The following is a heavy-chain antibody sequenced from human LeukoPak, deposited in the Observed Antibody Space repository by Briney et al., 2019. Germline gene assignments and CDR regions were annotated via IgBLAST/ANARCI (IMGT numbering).Heavy chain of an antibody. J-gene: IGHJ4*02. D-gene: IGHD1-26*01. V-gene: IGHV4-61*02. CDR2: IYTSGST. CDR1: GGSISSGSYY. Sequence: KASQTLSLTCTVSGGSISSGSYYWSWIRQPAGKGLEWIGRIYTSGSTNYNPSLKSRVTISVDTSKNQFSLKLSSVTAADTAVYYCASTRVGEGDYWGQGTLATVSS. CDR3: ASTRVGEGDY.